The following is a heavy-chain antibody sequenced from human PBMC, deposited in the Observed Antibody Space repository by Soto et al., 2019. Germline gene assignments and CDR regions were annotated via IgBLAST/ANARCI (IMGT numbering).Heavy chain of an antibody. CDR2: INSDGSST. Sequence: PGGSLRLSCAASGFTFSSYWMHWVRQAPGKGLVWVSRINSDGSSTSYADSVKGRFTISRDNAKNTLYLQMNSLRAEDTAVYYCARSRVWFGELSPGHFDYWGQGTLVTVSS. CDR1: GFTFSSYW. CDR3: ARSRVWFGELSPGHFDY. D-gene: IGHD3-10*01. V-gene: IGHV3-74*01. J-gene: IGHJ4*02.